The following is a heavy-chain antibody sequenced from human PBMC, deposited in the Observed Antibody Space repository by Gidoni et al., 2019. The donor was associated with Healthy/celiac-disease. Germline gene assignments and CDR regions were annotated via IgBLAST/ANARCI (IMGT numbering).Heavy chain of an antibody. D-gene: IGHD3-22*01. J-gene: IGHJ6*03. CDR3: ARLSDYYDSSGYYSGYYMDV. CDR1: GGSISSSSYY. CDR2: IYYSGST. Sequence: QLQLQESGPGLVKPSETLSLTCTVSGGSISSSSYYWGWIRQPPGKGLGWIWGIYYSGSTYYNPSLKSRVTISVDTSKNQFSLKLSSVTAADTAVYYCARLSDYYDSSGYYSGYYMDVWGKGTTVTVSS. V-gene: IGHV4-39*01.